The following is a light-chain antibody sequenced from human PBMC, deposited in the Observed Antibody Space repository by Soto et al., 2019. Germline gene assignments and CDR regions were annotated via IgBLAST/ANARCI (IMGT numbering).Light chain of an antibody. CDR2: AAS. J-gene: IGKJ1*01. CDR1: QSISSY. V-gene: IGKV1-39*01. CDR3: QQCDSRFT. Sequence: DIQMTQSPLSLSASVGDTVTITCRASQSISSYLSCYQQKPWKAPMLLLYAASRLQSWVPARFSGRRSGTDFSHTIICLQPEDVATYYCQQCDSRFTFCQGTQVDIK.